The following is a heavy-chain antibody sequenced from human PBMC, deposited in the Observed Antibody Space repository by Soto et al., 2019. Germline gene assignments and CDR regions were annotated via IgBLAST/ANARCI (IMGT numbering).Heavy chain of an antibody. CDR3: ASSSGYSGPLHYYYYMDV. D-gene: IGHD5-12*01. Sequence: SETLSLTCAVYGGSFSGYYWSWIRQPPGKGLEWIGEINHSGSTNYNPSLKSRVTISVDTSKNQYSLKLSSVTAADTAVYYCASSSGYSGPLHYYYYMDVWGKGTTVT. V-gene: IGHV4-34*01. CDR2: INHSGST. J-gene: IGHJ6*03. CDR1: GGSFSGYY.